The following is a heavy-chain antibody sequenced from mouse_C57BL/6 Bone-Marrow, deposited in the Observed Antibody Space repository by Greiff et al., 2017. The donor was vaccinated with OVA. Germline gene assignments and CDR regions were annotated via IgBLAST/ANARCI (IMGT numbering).Heavy chain of an antibody. Sequence: QVQLQQSGAELVRPGASVKLSCKASGYTFTSYGISWVKQRTGQGLEWIGEIYPGSGNTYYNEKFKGKATLTADKSSSTAYMRLRSLTSEDSAVSVWARTYDYGGFAYWGQGTLVTVSA. CDR3: ARTYDYGGFAY. CDR1: GYTFTSYG. J-gene: IGHJ3*01. V-gene: IGHV1-81*01. D-gene: IGHD2-4*01. CDR2: IYPGSGNT.